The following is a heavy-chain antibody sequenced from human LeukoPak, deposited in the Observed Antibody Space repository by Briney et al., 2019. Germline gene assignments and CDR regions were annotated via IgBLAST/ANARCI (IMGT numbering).Heavy chain of an antibody. Sequence: PGGSLRLSCAASGFTFSSYSMNWVRQAPGKGLEWVANIKQDGSEKYYVDSVKGRFTISRDNAKNSLYLQMNSLRAEDTAVYYCARSRPSRYYDFWSGYSLDAFDIWGQGTMVTVSS. CDR3: ARSRPSRYYDFWSGYSLDAFDI. CDR2: IKQDGSEK. CDR1: GFTFSSYS. V-gene: IGHV3-7*01. J-gene: IGHJ3*02. D-gene: IGHD3-3*01.